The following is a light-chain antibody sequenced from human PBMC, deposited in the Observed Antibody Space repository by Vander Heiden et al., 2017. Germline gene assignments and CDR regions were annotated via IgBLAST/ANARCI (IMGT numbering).Light chain of an antibody. CDR3: QQYDNLPLT. V-gene: IGKV1-33*01. CDR2: DAS. J-gene: IGKJ1*01. Sequence: LPINQSPSSLSASVGDRVTITCQASQDISNYLNWYQQKPGKAPKLLIYDASNLETGVPSRFSGSGSGTDFTFTISSLQPEDIATYYCQQYDNLPLTFGQGTKVEIK. CDR1: QDISNY.